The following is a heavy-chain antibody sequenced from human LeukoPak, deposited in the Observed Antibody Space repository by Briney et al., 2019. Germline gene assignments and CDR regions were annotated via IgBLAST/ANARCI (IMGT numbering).Heavy chain of an antibody. V-gene: IGHV3-11*01. CDR3: ARQRTQWLVGGGQGDY. Sequence: GGSLRLSCAASGFTFSDYYMSWIRQAPGKGLEWVSYISSSGSTIYYTDSVKGRSTISRDNAKNSLYLQMNSLRAEDTAVYYCARQRTQWLVGGGQGDYWGQGTLVTVSS. J-gene: IGHJ4*02. CDR1: GFTFSDYY. D-gene: IGHD6-19*01. CDR2: ISSSGSTI.